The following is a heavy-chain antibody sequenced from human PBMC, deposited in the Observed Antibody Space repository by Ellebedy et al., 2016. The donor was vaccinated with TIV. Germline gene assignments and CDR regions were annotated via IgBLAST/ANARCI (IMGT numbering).Heavy chain of an antibody. D-gene: IGHD6-6*01. J-gene: IGHJ3*02. Sequence: SETLSLTXAVYGGSFSGYYWSWIRQPPGKGLEWIGEINHSGSTNYNPSLKSRVTISVDTSKNQFSLKLSSVTAADTAVYYCARHDPPHSSSPGAFDIWGQGTMVTVSS. CDR2: INHSGST. CDR1: GGSFSGYY. V-gene: IGHV4-34*01. CDR3: ARHDPPHSSSPGAFDI.